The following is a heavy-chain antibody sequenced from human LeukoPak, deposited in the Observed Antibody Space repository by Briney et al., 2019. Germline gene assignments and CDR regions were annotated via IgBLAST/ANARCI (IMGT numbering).Heavy chain of an antibody. CDR3: ARDPGRQYSSVADV. V-gene: IGHV3-74*01. J-gene: IGHJ6*02. Sequence: GGSLRLSCAASGFPFSTYAMSWVRQAPGKGLVWVSRINSDGSSTSYADSVKGRFTISRDNAKNTLYPQMNSLRAEDTAVYYCARDPGRQYSSVADVWGQGTTVTVSS. CDR1: GFPFSTYA. CDR2: INSDGSST. D-gene: IGHD6-19*01.